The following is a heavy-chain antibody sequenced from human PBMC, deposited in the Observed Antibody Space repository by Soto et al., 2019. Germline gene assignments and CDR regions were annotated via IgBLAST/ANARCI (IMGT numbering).Heavy chain of an antibody. Sequence: GASVKVSCKASGYTFTSYGISWVRQAPGQGLEWMGWISAYNGNTNYAQKLQGRVTMTTDTSTSTAYMELRSLRSDDTAVYYCARDVGNPSAWGDAFDIWGQGTMVTVSS. CDR1: GYTFTSYG. J-gene: IGHJ3*02. V-gene: IGHV1-18*01. D-gene: IGHD1-1*01. CDR2: ISAYNGNT. CDR3: ARDVGNPSAWGDAFDI.